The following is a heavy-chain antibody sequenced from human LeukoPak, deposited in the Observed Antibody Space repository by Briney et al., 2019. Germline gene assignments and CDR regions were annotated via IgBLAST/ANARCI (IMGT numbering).Heavy chain of an antibody. D-gene: IGHD5-12*01. J-gene: IGHJ6*03. CDR2: ISAYNGNT. Sequence: ASVEVSCKASGYTFIDYGINRVRQAPGQGLEWMGWISAYNGNTNSAQNLQGRVTMTIDRSTTTAYMELRSLRSDDTAVYWCARAINGYAGYYYYYMDVWGKGTTVTVSS. CDR1: GYTFIDYG. CDR3: ARAINGYAGYYYYYMDV. V-gene: IGHV1-18*01.